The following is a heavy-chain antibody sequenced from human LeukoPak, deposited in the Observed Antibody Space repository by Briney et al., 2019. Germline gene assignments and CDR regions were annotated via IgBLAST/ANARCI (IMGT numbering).Heavy chain of an antibody. D-gene: IGHD3-22*01. CDR1: GGSISSGGYY. Sequence: SQTLSLTCTVSGGSISSGGYYWSWIRQPPGKGLEWIGYIYHSGSTYYNPSLKSRVTISVDRSKNQFSLKLSSVTAADTAVYYCASPQSYYDSSGSDAFDIWGQGTMVTVSS. CDR2: IYHSGST. V-gene: IGHV4-30-2*01. J-gene: IGHJ3*02. CDR3: ASPQSYYDSSGSDAFDI.